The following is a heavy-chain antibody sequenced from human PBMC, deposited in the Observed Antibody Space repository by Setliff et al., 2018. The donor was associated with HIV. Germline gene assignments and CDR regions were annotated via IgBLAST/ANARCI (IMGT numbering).Heavy chain of an antibody. D-gene: IGHD1-1*01. CDR1: GGSISTNNFY. CDR2: IYFTGDS. V-gene: IGHV4-39*01. CDR3: ARQGQLGSE. Sequence: SETLSLTCTVTGGSISTNNFYWGWIRQPPGKGLQWIGSIYFTGDSYYDPSLKSRVTTSVDTSNNQFSLILSPVTAADTAVYYCARQGQLGSEWGQGTLVTVSS. J-gene: IGHJ4*02.